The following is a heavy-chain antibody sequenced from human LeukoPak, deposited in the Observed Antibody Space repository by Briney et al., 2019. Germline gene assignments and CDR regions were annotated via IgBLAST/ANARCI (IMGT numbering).Heavy chain of an antibody. J-gene: IGHJ6*03. D-gene: IGHD3-10*01. CDR2: IKSKTDGGTT. V-gene: IGHV3-15*01. CDR3: TTHKIQDYYGSGSYVRFNYYYYYMDV. CDR1: GFTFSNAW. Sequence: KPGGSLRLSCAASGFTFSNAWMSWVRQAPGKGLEWVGRIKSKTDGGTTDYAAPVKGRFTISRDDSKNTLYLQMNSLKTEDTAVYYCTTHKIQDYYGSGSYVRFNYYYYYMDVWGKGTTVTVSS.